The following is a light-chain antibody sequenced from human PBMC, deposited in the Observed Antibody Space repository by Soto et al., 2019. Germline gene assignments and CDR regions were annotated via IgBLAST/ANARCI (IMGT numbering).Light chain of an antibody. V-gene: IGKV1-6*01. CDR3: LQDINYPWT. J-gene: IGKJ1*01. CDR2: GAS. Sequence: AIQMTQSPSSLSASAGDRVPLSCRASQGIGNALGWYQQKPGKPPKVLIYGASNLQSGVPPRFSGSGSGTDGTLAISSLQPEESATYYCLQDINYPWTFGQGTKVDIK. CDR1: QGIGNA.